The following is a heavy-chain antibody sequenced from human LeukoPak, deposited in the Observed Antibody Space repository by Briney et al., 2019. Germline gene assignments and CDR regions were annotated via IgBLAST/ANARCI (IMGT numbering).Heavy chain of an antibody. CDR3: ARGRRVGLAKYPILNAFFDY. V-gene: IGHV4-34*01. D-gene: IGHD1-14*01. J-gene: IGHJ4*02. Sequence: SETLSLTCAVYNGSFSGYCWSWIRQPPGKGLEWIGEINDSGSTNYKSSLRSRVTISVDTSKNQFALNLNSMTAADTAVYYCARGRRVGLAKYPILNAFFDYWGQGTLVTVSS. CDR1: NGSFSGYC. CDR2: INDSGST.